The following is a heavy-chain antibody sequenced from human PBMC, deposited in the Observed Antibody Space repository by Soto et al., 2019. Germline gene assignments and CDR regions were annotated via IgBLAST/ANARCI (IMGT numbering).Heavy chain of an antibody. CDR3: AKLGFCSSTSCYWAYNWFDP. V-gene: IGHV3-23*01. J-gene: IGHJ5*02. Sequence: GGSLRLSCAASGFTFSSYAMSWVRQAPGKGLEWVSAISGSGGSTYYADSVKGRFTISRDNSKNTLYLQMNSLRAEDMAVYYGAKLGFCSSTSCYWAYNWFDPWGQGTLVTVSS. D-gene: IGHD2-2*01. CDR2: ISGSGGST. CDR1: GFTFSSYA.